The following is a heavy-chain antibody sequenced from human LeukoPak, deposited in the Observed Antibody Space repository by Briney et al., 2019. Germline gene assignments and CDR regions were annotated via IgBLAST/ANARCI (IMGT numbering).Heavy chain of an antibody. V-gene: IGHV1-2*02. J-gene: IGHJ4*02. CDR1: GYTFTTYY. Sequence: ASVKVSCKASGYTFTTYYMHWVRQAPGQGLEWMGWINPNSGGTNYAQKFQGRVTMTRDTSISTAYMELSRLRSDDTAVYYCARVPRYNWNYYFDYWGQGTLVTVSS. CDR2: INPNSGGT. D-gene: IGHD1-1*01. CDR3: ARVPRYNWNYYFDY.